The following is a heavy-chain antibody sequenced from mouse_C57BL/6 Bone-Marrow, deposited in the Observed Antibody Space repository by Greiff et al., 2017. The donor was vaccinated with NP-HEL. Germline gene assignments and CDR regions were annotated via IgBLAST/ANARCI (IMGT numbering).Heavy chain of an antibody. CDR3: AREVFITTVGLDY. D-gene: IGHD1-1*01. Sequence: QVHVKQPGAELVRPGSSVKLSCKASGYTFTSYWMDWVKQRPGQGLEWIGNIYPSDSETHYNQKFKDKATLTVDKSSSTAYMQLSSLTSEDSAVYYCAREVFITTVGLDYWGQGTTLTVSS. V-gene: IGHV1-61*01. CDR2: IYPSDSET. CDR1: GYTFTSYW. J-gene: IGHJ2*01.